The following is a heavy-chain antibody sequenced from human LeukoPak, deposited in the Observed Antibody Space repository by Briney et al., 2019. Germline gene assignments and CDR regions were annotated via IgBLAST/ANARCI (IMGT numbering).Heavy chain of an antibody. Sequence: SETLSLTCTVSGGSINNYHWSWLRQPPGKGLEWIGYIHYSGSTNYNFPLKSRVTISVDTSKSQFSLKLSSVTAADTAVYYCARGAGWYEYWGQGTLVTVSS. V-gene: IGHV4-59*01. CDR1: GGSINNYH. CDR2: IHYSGST. D-gene: IGHD6-19*01. J-gene: IGHJ4*02. CDR3: ARGAGWYEY.